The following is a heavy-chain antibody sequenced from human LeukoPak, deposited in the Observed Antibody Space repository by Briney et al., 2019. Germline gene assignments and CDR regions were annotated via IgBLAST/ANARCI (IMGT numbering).Heavy chain of an antibody. CDR1: GGSISSYY. Sequence: SETLSLTCTVSGGSISSYYWSWIRQPPGKGLEWIGYIYYSGSTNYNPSLKSRVTISVDTSKNQFSLKLSSVTAADTAVYYCARTPRLYYYDSSGYPASWYFDYWGQGTLVTVSS. CDR2: IYYSGST. D-gene: IGHD3-22*01. J-gene: IGHJ4*02. V-gene: IGHV4-59*01. CDR3: ARTPRLYYYDSSGYPASWYFDY.